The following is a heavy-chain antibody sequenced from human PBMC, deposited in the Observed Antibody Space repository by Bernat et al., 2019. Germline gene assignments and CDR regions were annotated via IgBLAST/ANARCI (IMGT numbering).Heavy chain of an antibody. D-gene: IGHD6-13*01. CDR3: ARGLYTSSWGDFDY. CDR2: ISGSGDTT. CDR1: GFTFSSHG. V-gene: IGHV3-23*04. J-gene: IGHJ4*02. Sequence: EVQLVESGGGAVQPGRPLRLSCAASGFTFSSHGMTWVRQAPGKGLEWVSAISGSGDTTNYAGSVKGRFTISRDNSKNMLYLQMNSLRAEDTAVYFCARGLYTSSWGDFDYWGQGTLVTVSS.